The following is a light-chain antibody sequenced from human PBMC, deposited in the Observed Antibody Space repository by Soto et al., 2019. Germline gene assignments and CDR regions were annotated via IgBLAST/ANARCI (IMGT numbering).Light chain of an antibody. V-gene: IGLV2-14*03. CDR2: DVI. CDR1: SSDVGRYNY. Sequence: QSALTQPASVSGSPGQSITISCTGTSSDVGRYNYVSWYQQHPGKAPTLIIYDVINRPSGVSHRFSASKSGNTASLTISRLQAEDEADYYCTSYTTSATYVIGTGTKVTIL. J-gene: IGLJ1*01. CDR3: TSYTTSATYV.